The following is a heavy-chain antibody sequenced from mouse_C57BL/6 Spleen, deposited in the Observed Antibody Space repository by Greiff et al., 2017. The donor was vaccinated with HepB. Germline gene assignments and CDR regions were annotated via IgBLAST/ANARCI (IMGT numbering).Heavy chain of an antibody. V-gene: IGHV1-61*01. J-gene: IGHJ3*01. CDR3: ARLGGSSYAWFAY. CDR1: GYTFTSYW. CDR2: IYPSDSET. Sequence: QVQLKQPGAELVRPGSSVKLSCKASGYTFTSYWMDWVKQRPGQGLEWIGNIYPSDSETHYNQKFKDKATLTVDKSSSTAYMQLSSLTSEDSAVYYCARLGGSSYAWFAYWGQGTLVTVSA. D-gene: IGHD1-1*01.